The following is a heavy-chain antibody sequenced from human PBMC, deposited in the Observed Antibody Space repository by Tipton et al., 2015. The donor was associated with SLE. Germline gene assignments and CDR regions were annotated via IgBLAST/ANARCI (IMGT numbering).Heavy chain of an antibody. V-gene: IGHV4-59*12. CDR1: GGSISSNY. CDR2: IYYTGTT. CDR3: AREGRTNSEGSFDY. J-gene: IGHJ4*02. Sequence: GLVKPSETLSLTCIVSGGSISSNYWSWIRQPPGRGLVWIGHIYYTGTTYYNPSLKSRVTISVDTSKNQFSLNLSSVTAADTAVYYCAREGRTNSEGSFDYWGQGSLVTVSS. D-gene: IGHD2-8*01.